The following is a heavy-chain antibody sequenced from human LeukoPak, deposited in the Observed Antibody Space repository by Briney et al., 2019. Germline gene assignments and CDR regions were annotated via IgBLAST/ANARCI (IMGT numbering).Heavy chain of an antibody. CDR1: GYTFTSYG. V-gene: IGHV1-18*01. CDR2: ISAYNGNT. J-gene: IGHJ4*02. D-gene: IGHD3-9*01. CDR3: ARHYDVLTGYAIFDY. Sequence: GASVKVSCKASGYTFTSYGISWVRQAPGQGLEWMGWISAYNGNTNYAQNLQGRVTMTTDSSTSTAYMELRSLRSDDTAVYYCARHYDVLTGYAIFDYWGQGTLVTVSS.